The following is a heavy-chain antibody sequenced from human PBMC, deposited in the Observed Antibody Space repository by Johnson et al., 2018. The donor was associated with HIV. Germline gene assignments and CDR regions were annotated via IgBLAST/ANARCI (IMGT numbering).Heavy chain of an antibody. Sequence: QVQLVESGGDLVKPGGSLRVSCLASGFVFSDSHMSWIRQAPGKGLEWISYISSGGSSIYYADSVRGRFTISRDNAKKSLFLQLSRLSAGDTGVYYCARGGTYNWSPDRSGNAFDIGGQGTMVTVSS. D-gene: IGHD1-20*01. CDR1: GFVFSDSH. CDR2: ISSGGSSI. J-gene: IGHJ3*02. CDR3: ARGGTYNWSPDRSGNAFDI. V-gene: IGHV3-11*04.